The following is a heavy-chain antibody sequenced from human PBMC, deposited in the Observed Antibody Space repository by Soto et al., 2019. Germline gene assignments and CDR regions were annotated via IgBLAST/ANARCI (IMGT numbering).Heavy chain of an antibody. V-gene: IGHV4-4*02. J-gene: IGHJ4*02. D-gene: IGHD3-22*01. CDR1: SGSISSSNW. CDR2: IYHSGST. CDR3: ARDRYYYDSSGYDYYFDY. Sequence: SETLSLTCAVSSGSISSSNWWSWVRQPPGKGLEWIGEIYHSGSTNYNPSLKSRVTISVDKSKNQFSLKLSSVTAADTAVYYRARDRYYYDSSGYDYYFDYWGQGTLVTVSS.